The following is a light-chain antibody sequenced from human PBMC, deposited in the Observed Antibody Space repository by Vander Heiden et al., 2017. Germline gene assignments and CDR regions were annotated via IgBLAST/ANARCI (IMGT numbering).Light chain of an antibody. CDR2: EVT. CDR3: SSYAGNNIFV. V-gene: IGLV2-8*01. J-gene: IGLJ1*01. Sequence: QSALPSPPSPSGSPGESVTISCTGTSSDVGRNNYVSWYQQHPGKAPKLMIYEVTKRPSGVPDRFSGSKSGNTASLTVSGLQPEDDADYYCSSYAGNNIFVFGTGTTVTVL. CDR1: SSDVGRNNY.